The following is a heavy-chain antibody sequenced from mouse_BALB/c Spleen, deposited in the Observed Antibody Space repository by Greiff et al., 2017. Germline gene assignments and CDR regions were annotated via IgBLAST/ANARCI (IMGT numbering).Heavy chain of an antibody. CDR3: ARSYYRYDERAAYAMDY. J-gene: IGHJ4*01. Sequence: EVQRVESGGGLVKPGGSLKLSCAASGFTFSDYYMYWVRQTPEKRLEWVATISDGGSYTYYPDSVKGRFTISRDNAKNNLYLQMSSLKSEDTAMYYCARSYYRYDERAAYAMDYWGQGTSVTVSS. CDR2: ISDGGSYT. D-gene: IGHD2-14*01. V-gene: IGHV5-4*02. CDR1: GFTFSDYY.